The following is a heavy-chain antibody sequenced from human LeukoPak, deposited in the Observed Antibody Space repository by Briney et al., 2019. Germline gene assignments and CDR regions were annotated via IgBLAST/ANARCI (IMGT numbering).Heavy chain of an antibody. V-gene: IGHV4-34*01. Sequence: SETLSLTCAVYGGSFSGYYWSWIRQPPGKGLEWIGEINHSGSTNYNPSLKSRVTMSVDTSKNQFSLKLSSVTAADTAVYYCARYGIGLWFGGPDAFDIWGQGTMVTVSS. J-gene: IGHJ3*02. CDR3: ARYGIGLWFGGPDAFDI. CDR1: GGSFSGYY. CDR2: INHSGST. D-gene: IGHD3-10*01.